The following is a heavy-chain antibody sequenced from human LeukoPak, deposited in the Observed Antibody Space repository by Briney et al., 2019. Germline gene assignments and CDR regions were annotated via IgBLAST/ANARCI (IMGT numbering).Heavy chain of an antibody. CDR1: GGSISSYY. D-gene: IGHD3-22*01. CDR2: IYTSGST. Sequence: SATLSPTYTVSGGSISSYYWSWIRQPAGKGLEWSGRIYTSGSTNYNPSLKSRVTMSVDTSKNQFSLKLSSVTAADTAVYYCARESIVVVITYYYYYMDVWGKGTTVTVSS. CDR3: ARESIVVVITYYYYYMDV. V-gene: IGHV4-4*07. J-gene: IGHJ6*03.